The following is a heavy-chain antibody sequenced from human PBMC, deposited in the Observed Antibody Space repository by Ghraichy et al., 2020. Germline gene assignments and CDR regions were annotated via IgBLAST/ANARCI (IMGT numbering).Heavy chain of an antibody. CDR1: GFNISTND. Sequence: GGSLRLSCAASGFNISTNDMSWIRQAPGKGLEWVSRISGSGSPYYAGSVRGRFTISRDNSNNTVYLQMTSLRAEDTAVYYCARGSRIVLVLSPGNFYYMDVWGKGTTVAVSS. CDR2: ISGSGSP. D-gene: IGHD2-8*02. V-gene: IGHV3-23*01. CDR3: ARGSRIVLVLSPGNFYYMDV. J-gene: IGHJ6*03.